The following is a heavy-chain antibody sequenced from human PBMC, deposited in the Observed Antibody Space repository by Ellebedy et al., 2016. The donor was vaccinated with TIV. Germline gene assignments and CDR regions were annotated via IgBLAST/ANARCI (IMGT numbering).Heavy chain of an antibody. V-gene: IGHV4-34*01. CDR1: GGSFSGYY. CDR2: INHSGST. J-gene: IGHJ6*02. CDR3: ARDRWRDGMDV. D-gene: IGHD4-23*01. Sequence: SETLSLTCAVYGGSFSGYYWSWIRQPPGKGLEWIGEINHSGSTNYNPSLKSRVTVSVDTSKNQFSLKLSSVTAADTAVYYCARDRWRDGMDVWGQGTTVTVSS.